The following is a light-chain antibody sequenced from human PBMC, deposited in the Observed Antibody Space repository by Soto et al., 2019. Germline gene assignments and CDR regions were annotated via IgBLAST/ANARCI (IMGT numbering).Light chain of an antibody. J-gene: IGLJ1*01. V-gene: IGLV1-44*01. CDR2: NNN. CDR1: TSNIGSNT. Sequence: QSVLTQPPSSSGTPGQRVTISCSGSTSNIGSNTVNWYQQLPGTAPKLLIYNNNERPSGVPDRFSGSKSGNSDSLAISGLQSDDEADYYCGAWDDSLKGNYVFGTGTKVTVL. CDR3: GAWDDSLKGNYV.